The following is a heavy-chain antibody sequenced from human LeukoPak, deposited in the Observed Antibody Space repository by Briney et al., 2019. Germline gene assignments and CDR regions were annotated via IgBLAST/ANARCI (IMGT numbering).Heavy chain of an antibody. V-gene: IGHV3-23*01. J-gene: IGHJ4*02. CDR3: AKGLYYYGSGYDY. CDR1: GFTVSSYA. D-gene: IGHD3-10*01. CDR2: ISGSGGST. Sequence: GGSLRLSCAASGFTVSSYAMSWVRQAQGKGLEWVSAISGSGGSTYYADTVKGRFTISRDNSKNTLYLQMNSLRAEDTAVYYCAKGLYYYGSGYDYWGQGTLVTVSS.